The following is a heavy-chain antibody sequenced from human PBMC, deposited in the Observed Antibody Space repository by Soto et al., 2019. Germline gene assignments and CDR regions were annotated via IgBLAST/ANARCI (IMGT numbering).Heavy chain of an antibody. D-gene: IGHD1-26*01. J-gene: IGHJ4*02. CDR1: ESTIRRDW. CDR3: SGGVGDAF. Sequence: EVHLVESGGGLVQTGGSLRLSCAIYESTIRRDWMNWVRQAPGKGLEWVAHVNQDGSAKYYVDSVKGRFTISRDNANNFLTLQMNSLSAGDTAMYYCSGGVGDAFWGQGTLVTVSS. V-gene: IGHV3-7*04. CDR2: VNQDGSAK.